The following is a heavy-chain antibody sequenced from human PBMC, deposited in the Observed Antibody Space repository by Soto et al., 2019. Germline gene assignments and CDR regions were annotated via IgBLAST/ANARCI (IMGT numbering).Heavy chain of an antibody. CDR1: GFTFNSYA. V-gene: IGHV3-23*01. CDR3: VRKYPGTRPFDY. D-gene: IGHD2-2*01. Sequence: GGSLRLSCAASGFTFNSYAMNWVRQAPGKGLAWVSAIGTDGNTYYANSVKGRFTISRDNSRTTLYLQMNSLRVEDTALYYCVRKYPGTRPFDYWRQRTLVTVSS. J-gene: IGHJ4*01. CDR2: IGTDGNT.